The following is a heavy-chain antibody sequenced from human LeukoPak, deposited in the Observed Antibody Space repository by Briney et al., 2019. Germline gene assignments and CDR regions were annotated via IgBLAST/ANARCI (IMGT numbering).Heavy chain of an antibody. V-gene: IGHV4-4*07. CDR3: ARDFGYGTLRHYGMDV. CDR2: IYTGGST. J-gene: IGHJ6*02. CDR1: GGSLSSYY. D-gene: IGHD5-12*01. Sequence: PSETLSLTCTVSGGSLSSYYWSWVRQPAGKGLEWIGRIYTGGSTNYNPSLTSRVTISVDTSKNQFSLTLSSVTAPDTAVYYCARDFGYGTLRHYGMDVWGHGTTVTVSS.